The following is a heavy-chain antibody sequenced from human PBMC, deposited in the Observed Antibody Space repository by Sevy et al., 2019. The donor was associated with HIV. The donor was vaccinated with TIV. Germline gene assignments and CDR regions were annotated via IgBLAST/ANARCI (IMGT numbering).Heavy chain of an antibody. CDR3: ARDPDSVSYYADPYYFDY. D-gene: IGHD1-26*01. V-gene: IGHV3-21*01. Sequence: GGSLRLSCAASGFTFSSYSMNWVRQAPGKGLEWVSSISSSSSYIYYADSVKGRFTISRDNAKNSLYLQMNSLRAEDTAVYYCARDPDSVSYYADPYYFDYWGQGTLVTVSS. J-gene: IGHJ4*02. CDR1: GFTFSSYS. CDR2: ISSSSSYI.